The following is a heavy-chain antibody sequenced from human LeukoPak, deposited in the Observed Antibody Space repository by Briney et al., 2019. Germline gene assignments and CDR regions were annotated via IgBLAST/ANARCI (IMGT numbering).Heavy chain of an antibody. D-gene: IGHD6-13*01. CDR1: GFTFSDYY. CDR3: AREGTAADLGYFDY. CDR2: ISSSSIYT. Sequence: GGSLRLSCAASGFTFSDYYMSWIRQAPGKGLEWVSYISSSSIYTNHADSVKGRFTISRGNAKNSLFLQMNSLRAEDTAVYYCAREGTAADLGYFDYWGQGTLVTVSS. J-gene: IGHJ4*02. V-gene: IGHV3-11*06.